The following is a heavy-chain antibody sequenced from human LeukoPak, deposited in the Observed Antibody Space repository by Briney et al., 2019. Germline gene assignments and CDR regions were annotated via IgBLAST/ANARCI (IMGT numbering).Heavy chain of an antibody. CDR1: GFTFSTYW. V-gene: IGHV3-7*01. J-gene: IGHJ6*03. CDR2: IKQDGSEK. Sequence: GGSLRLSCAASGFTFSTYWMTWVRQAPGKGLEWVANIKQDGSEKYFVDSVKGRFTISRDNANNSLYLQMNSLRAEDTAVYYCARNYYYYYMDVWGKGTTVTISS. CDR3: ARNYYYYYMDV.